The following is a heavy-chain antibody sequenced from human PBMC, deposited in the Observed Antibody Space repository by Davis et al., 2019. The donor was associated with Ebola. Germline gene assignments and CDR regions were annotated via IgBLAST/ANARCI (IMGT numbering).Heavy chain of an antibody. CDR2: IKRKTEGDST. CDR1: SLTLSYVW. V-gene: IGHV3-15*07. CDR3: STDIAIVVAARGAYDY. D-gene: IGHD2-15*01. Sequence: GESLKISCAASSLTLSYVWMNWVRQAPGKGLEWVGRIKRKTEGDSTDYAAPVKGRFTISSDDSKNTLYLQMNSLKSEDTAVYYCSTDIAIVVAARGAYDYWGQGTLVTVSS. J-gene: IGHJ4*02.